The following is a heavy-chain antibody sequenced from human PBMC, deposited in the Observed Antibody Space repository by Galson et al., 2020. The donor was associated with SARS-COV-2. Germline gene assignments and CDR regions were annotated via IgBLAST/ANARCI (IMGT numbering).Heavy chain of an antibody. V-gene: IGHV1-69*13. CDR1: GGTFSSYA. CDR3: AREGKFWGRYYYGMDV. D-gene: IGHD3-16*01. CDR2: IIPIFGTA. J-gene: IGHJ6*02. Sequence: SVKVSCKASGGTFSSYAISWVRQAPGQGLEWMGGIIPIFGTANYAQKFQGRVTITADESTSTAYMELSSLRSEDTAVYYCAREGKFWGRYYYGMDVWGQGTTVTVSS.